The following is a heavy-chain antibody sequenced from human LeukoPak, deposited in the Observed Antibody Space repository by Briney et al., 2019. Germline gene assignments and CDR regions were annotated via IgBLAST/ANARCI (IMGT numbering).Heavy chain of an antibody. CDR2: IIPIFGTA. J-gene: IGHJ4*02. CDR1: GGTFSSYT. V-gene: IGHV1-69*01. D-gene: IGHD3-22*01. CDR3: AGFYYYDSSGYLDY. Sequence: ASVKVSCKASGGTFSSYTISWVRQAPGQGLEWMGGIIPIFGTANYAQKFQGRVTITADESTSTAYMELSSLRSEDTAVYYCAGFYYYDSSGYLDYWGQGTLVTVSS.